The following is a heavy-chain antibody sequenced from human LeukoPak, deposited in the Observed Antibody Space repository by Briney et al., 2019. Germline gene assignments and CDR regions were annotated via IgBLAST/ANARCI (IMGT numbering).Heavy chain of an antibody. CDR2: VNSDGSTT. CDR3: ARGYYSSSRFDS. Sequence: GGSLRLSCAASGFPFSNYWMHWVRQAPGKGLVWVSRVNSDGSTTNYADSVKGRFNISRDNAENTLYMRMNSLRPEDTAVYYCARGYYSSSRFDSWGQGTLVTVSS. D-gene: IGHD6-13*01. V-gene: IGHV3-74*01. CDR1: GFPFSNYW. J-gene: IGHJ4*02.